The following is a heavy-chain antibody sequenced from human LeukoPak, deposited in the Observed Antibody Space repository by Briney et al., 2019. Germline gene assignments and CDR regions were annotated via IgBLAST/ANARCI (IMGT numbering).Heavy chain of an antibody. CDR1: GGSISSYY. CDR3: ARGARIAGGIRSVDY. D-gene: IGHD3-16*01. J-gene: IGHJ4*02. Sequence: SETLSFTCTVSGGSISSYYWSWIRQPPGKGLEWIGYIYYSGSTNYNPSLKSRVTISVDTSKNQFSLKLSSVTAADTAVYYCARGARIAGGIRSVDYWGQGTLVTVSS. CDR2: IYYSGST. V-gene: IGHV4-59*01.